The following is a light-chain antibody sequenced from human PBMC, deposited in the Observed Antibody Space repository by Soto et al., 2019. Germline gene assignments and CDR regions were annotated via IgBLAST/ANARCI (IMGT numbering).Light chain of an antibody. CDR2: DAL. J-gene: IGKJ1*01. CDR3: QHYGGMWT. Sequence: DIQMTQSPSTLSASVGDRVAITCRASQSITNRLAWYQLKPGKAPKVLIYDALNLESGVTSRFSGSGYGTEFTLTIRSLQPDDFATYCCQHYGGMWTFGQGTKVEMK. V-gene: IGKV1-5*01. CDR1: QSITNR.